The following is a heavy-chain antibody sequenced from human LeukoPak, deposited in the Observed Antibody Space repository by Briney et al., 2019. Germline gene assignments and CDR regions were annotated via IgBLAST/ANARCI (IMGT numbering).Heavy chain of an antibody. V-gene: IGHV3-11*01. D-gene: IGHD2-21*01. CDR3: AKFPVVAIPGWFDP. J-gene: IGHJ5*02. Sequence: PGGSLRLSCAASGFTFSDYYMSWIRQAPGKGLEWVSYISSSGSTIYYADSVKGRFTISRDNSKNTLYLQMNSLRAEDTAVYYCAKFPVVAIPGWFDPWGQGTLVTVSS. CDR2: ISSSGSTI. CDR1: GFTFSDYY.